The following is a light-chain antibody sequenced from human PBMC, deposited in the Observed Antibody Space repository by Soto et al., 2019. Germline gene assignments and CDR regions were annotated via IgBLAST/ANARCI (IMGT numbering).Light chain of an antibody. CDR3: SSYGGSNNFV. J-gene: IGLJ1*01. V-gene: IGLV2-8*01. CDR2: EVS. CDR1: SSDVGGYNY. Sequence: QSALTQPPSASGSPGQSVTISCTGTSSDVGGYNYVSWYQQHPGKAPKLMIYEVSERPSGVPDRFSGSKSGNTASLTVSGLQAEAEADYYCSSYGGSNNFVFGTGTKLTVL.